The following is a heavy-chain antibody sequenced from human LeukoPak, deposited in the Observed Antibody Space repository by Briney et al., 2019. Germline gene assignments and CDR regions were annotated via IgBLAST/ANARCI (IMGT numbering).Heavy chain of an antibody. Sequence: PGESLKISCKGSGYSFTSYWISWVRQMPGKGPEWMGRIDPSDSYTNYSPSLQGHVTISADKSISTAYLQWSSLKASDTAMYYCARTYFGELDYWGQGTLVTVSS. CDR2: IDPSDSYT. D-gene: IGHD3-10*01. CDR1: GYSFTSYW. J-gene: IGHJ4*02. CDR3: ARTYFGELDY. V-gene: IGHV5-10-1*01.